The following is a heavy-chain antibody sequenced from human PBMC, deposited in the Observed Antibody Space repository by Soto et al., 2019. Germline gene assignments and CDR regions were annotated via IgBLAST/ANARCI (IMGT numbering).Heavy chain of an antibody. CDR2: IYWDDDK. D-gene: IGHD2-15*01. CDR3: AYLPCSGGSCYWFSFSGMDV. V-gene: IGHV2-5*02. CDR1: GFSLSTSGVG. J-gene: IGHJ6*02. Sequence: QITLKESGPTLVQPTQTLTLTCTFSGFSLSTSGVGVAWIRQPPGKALEWLALIYWDDDKRYRPSLESRLTIXTXTXXNHVVLTMTNMDSVDTATYYCAYLPCSGGSCYWFSFSGMDVWGQGTTVTVSS.